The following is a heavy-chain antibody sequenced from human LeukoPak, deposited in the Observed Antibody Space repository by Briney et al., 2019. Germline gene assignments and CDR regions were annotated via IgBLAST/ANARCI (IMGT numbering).Heavy chain of an antibody. V-gene: IGHV3-7*04. D-gene: IGHD6-19*01. Sequence: GGSLRLPCAASGFTFSSYWMSWVRQAPGKGLEWVANIKQDGSEKYYVDSVKGRLTISRDNAKNSLYLQMNSLRAEDTAVYYCARGRIAVANYFDYWGQGTLVTVSS. CDR2: IKQDGSEK. J-gene: IGHJ4*02. CDR1: GFTFSSYW. CDR3: ARGRIAVANYFDY.